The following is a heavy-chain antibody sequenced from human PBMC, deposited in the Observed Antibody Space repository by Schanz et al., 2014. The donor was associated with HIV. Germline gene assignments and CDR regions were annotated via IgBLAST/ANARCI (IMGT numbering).Heavy chain of an antibody. V-gene: IGHV3-33*01. Sequence: QVRLVESGGGVVQPGRSLRLSCAASGFTFSSYGMHWVRQAPGKGLEWVAVIWYDGTNKYYADSVKGRFTISRDNSKNTLYLQMNSLRVDDTAVYYCARGGGSGSYFAGYHFDYWGQGTLVTVSS. D-gene: IGHD1-26*01. CDR1: GFTFSSYG. CDR3: ARGGGSGSYFAGYHFDY. J-gene: IGHJ4*02. CDR2: IWYDGTNK.